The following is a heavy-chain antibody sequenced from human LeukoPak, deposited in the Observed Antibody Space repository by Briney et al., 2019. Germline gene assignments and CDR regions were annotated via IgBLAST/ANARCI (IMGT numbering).Heavy chain of an antibody. D-gene: IGHD4-23*01. V-gene: IGHV1-69*01. J-gene: IGHJ4*02. CDR3: AAKYDYGGNSLNY. CDR1: GGTFSSYA. CDR2: IIPIFGTA. Sequence: SVKVSCKASGGTFSSYAISWVRQAPGQGLEWMGGIIPIFGTANYAQKFQGRVTITADESTSTAYMELSSLRSEDTAVYYCAAKYDYGGNSLNYWGQGTLVTVSS.